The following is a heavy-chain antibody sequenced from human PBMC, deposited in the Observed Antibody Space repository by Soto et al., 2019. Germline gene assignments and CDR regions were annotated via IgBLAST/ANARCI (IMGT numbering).Heavy chain of an antibody. CDR1: GGSIRSHY. Sequence: PSETLSLTCTVSGGSIRSHYWTWIRQPPGKGLEWIGYIYDSGNTNYNPSLKSRVTISIDTSKSHFSLNLSSVTAADTAIYYCVWTLTATGWFGPWGQGTLVTVSS. V-gene: IGHV4-59*11. CDR3: VWTLTATGWFGP. CDR2: IYDSGNT. J-gene: IGHJ5*02. D-gene: IGHD2-21*01.